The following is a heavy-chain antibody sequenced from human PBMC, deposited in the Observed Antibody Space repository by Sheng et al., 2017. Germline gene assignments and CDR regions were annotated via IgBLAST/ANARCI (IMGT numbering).Heavy chain of an antibody. Sequence: QVQLQQWGAGLLKPSETLSLTCAVYGGSFSGYYWSWIRQPPGKGLEXIGEINHSGSTNYNPSLKSRVTISVDTSKNQFSLKLSSVTAADTAVYYCARVGSLVLVGNDWFDPSGQGTRRSPSP. CDR3: ARVGSLVLVGNDWFDP. CDR2: INHSGST. V-gene: IGHV4-34*01. D-gene: IGHD2-8*02. J-gene: IGHJ5*02. CDR1: GGSFSGYY.